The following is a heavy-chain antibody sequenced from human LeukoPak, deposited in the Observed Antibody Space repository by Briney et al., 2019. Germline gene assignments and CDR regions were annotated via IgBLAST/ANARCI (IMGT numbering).Heavy chain of an antibody. Sequence: SETLSLTRTVSGGSISSYYWSWIRQPPGKGLEWIGYIYYSGSTNYNPSLKSRVTISVDTSKNQFSLKLSSVTAADTAVYYCARSIAVAGLVDYWGQGTPVTVSS. CDR1: GGSISSYY. CDR3: ARSIAVAGLVDY. J-gene: IGHJ4*02. CDR2: IYYSGST. D-gene: IGHD6-19*01. V-gene: IGHV4-59*01.